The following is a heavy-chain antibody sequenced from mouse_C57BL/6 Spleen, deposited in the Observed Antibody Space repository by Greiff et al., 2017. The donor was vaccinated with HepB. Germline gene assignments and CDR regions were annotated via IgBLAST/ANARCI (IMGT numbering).Heavy chain of an antibody. V-gene: IGHV1-76*01. D-gene: IGHD2-12*01. J-gene: IGHJ2*01. CDR3: ARYYSYFDY. Sequence: VKLMESGAELVRPGASVKLSCKASGYTFTDYYINWVKQRPGQGLEWIARIYPGSGNTYYNEKFKGKATLTAEKSSSTAYMQLSSLTSEDSAVYFCARYYSYFDYWGQGTTLTVSS. CDR2: IYPGSGNT. CDR1: GYTFTDYY.